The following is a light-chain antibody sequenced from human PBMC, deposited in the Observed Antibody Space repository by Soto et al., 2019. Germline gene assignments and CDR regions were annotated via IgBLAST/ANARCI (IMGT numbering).Light chain of an antibody. CDR1: SGDIGTYYL. CDR3: CSYAGRSTVI. Sequence: QSALTQPASVSGSPGQSITISCTGTSGDIGTYYLVSWYQQHPGRAPKLIIFEGNKRPSGVSNRFSASKSGNTASLAISGLQAEGEADYHCCSYAGRSTVICGGGTKLTVL. CDR2: EGN. J-gene: IGLJ2*01. V-gene: IGLV2-23*01.